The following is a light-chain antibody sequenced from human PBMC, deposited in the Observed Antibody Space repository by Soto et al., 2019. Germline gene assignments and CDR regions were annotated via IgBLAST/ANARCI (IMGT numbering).Light chain of an antibody. CDR3: QHYGGSPVT. J-gene: IGKJ1*01. CDR1: QSVSRSY. V-gene: IGKV3-20*01. Sequence: EIVMTQSPGTLSLSPVERVTLSCRASQSVSRSYLAWYQQKPGQAPRLLIYGASGRATGISDRFSGSGSGTDFTLTISRLEPEDFAVYYCQHYGGSPVTFGQGTKVDIK. CDR2: GAS.